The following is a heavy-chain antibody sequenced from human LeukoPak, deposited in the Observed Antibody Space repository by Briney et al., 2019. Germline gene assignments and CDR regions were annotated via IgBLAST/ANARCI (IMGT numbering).Heavy chain of an antibody. J-gene: IGHJ6*03. CDR3: ARSSGEHYYYYYMDV. CDR1: GYSISSGYY. V-gene: IGHV4-38-2*02. Sequence: PSETLSLTCTVSGYSISSGYYWGWIRQPPGKGLEWIGSIYHSGSTYYNPSLKSRVTISVDTSKNQFSLKLSSVTAADTAVYYCARSSGEHYYYYYMDVWGKGTTVTVSS. CDR2: IYHSGST. D-gene: IGHD4-17*01.